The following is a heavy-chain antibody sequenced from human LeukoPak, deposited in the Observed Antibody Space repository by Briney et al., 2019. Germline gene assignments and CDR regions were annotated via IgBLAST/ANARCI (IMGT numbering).Heavy chain of an antibody. D-gene: IGHD1-26*01. Sequence: GGSLRLSCAASGFTFSSYAMSWVRQAPGKGLEWVSAISGSGGSTYYADSVKGRFTISRDNSKNTLYLQMNSLRAEDTAVYYCAKDYTFWQRELLPNFDYWGQGTLVTVSS. J-gene: IGHJ4*02. CDR1: GFTFSSYA. CDR3: AKDYTFWQRELLPNFDY. CDR2: ISGSGGST. V-gene: IGHV3-23*01.